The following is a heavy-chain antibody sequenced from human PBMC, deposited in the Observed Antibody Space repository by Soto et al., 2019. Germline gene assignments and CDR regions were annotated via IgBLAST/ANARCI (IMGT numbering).Heavy chain of an antibody. V-gene: IGHV4-31*03. CDR2: IYYSGST. Sequence: PSETLSLTCTVSGGSISSGGYYWSWIRQHPGKGLEWIAYIYYSGSTYYNPSLKSRVTMSLDTSKNQFSLKLSSVTAADTALYYCARGGQDFWSGPFDYWGRGALVTVSS. D-gene: IGHD3-3*01. J-gene: IGHJ4*02. CDR1: GGSISSGGYY. CDR3: ARGGQDFWSGPFDY.